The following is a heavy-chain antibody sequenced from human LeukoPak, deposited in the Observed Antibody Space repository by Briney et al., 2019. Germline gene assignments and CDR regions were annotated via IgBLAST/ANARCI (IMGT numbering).Heavy chain of an antibody. CDR3: AKDLWKYQLRTLDY. J-gene: IGHJ4*02. CDR1: GFTFSDHY. CDR2: TRNKADSYTT. Sequence: GGSLRLSCAASGFTFSDHYMDWVRQAPGKGLEWVGRTRNKADSYTTQYAASVKGRFTISRDHSKNTLYLQMNSLRAEDTALYYCAKDLWKYQLRTLDYWGQGTLVTVSS. D-gene: IGHD2-2*01. V-gene: IGHV3-72*01.